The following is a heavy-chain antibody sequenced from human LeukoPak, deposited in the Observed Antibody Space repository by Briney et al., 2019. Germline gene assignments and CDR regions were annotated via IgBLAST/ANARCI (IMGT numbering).Heavy chain of an antibody. CDR1: GGTFSSYA. Sequence: SVKVFCKASGGTFSSYAISWVRQAPGQGLEWMGRIIPIFGTANYAQKFQGRVTITTDESTSTAYMELSSLRSEDTAVYYCAREDSSGYYPGYWGQGTLVTVSS. J-gene: IGHJ4*02. D-gene: IGHD3-22*01. CDR2: IIPIFGTA. CDR3: AREDSSGYYPGY. V-gene: IGHV1-69*05.